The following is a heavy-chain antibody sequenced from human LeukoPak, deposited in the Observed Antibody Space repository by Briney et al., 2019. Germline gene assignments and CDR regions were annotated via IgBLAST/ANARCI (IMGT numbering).Heavy chain of an antibody. CDR2: VYSSGDA. Sequence: SETLSLTCSVSGGSIIGYYWMWIRQPAGKGLEWIGRVYSSGDANNNPSLRSRVTMSVDRSKNQFSLNLRAVTTADTAVYYCARAVEYCSSSRWSLYYMGVWGKGTTVTVSS. CDR3: ARAVEYCSSSRWSLYYMGV. V-gene: IGHV4-4*07. D-gene: IGHD2-2*01. CDR1: GGSIIGYY. J-gene: IGHJ6*03.